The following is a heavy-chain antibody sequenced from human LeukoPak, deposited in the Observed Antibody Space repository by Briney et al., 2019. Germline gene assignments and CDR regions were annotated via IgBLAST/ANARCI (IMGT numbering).Heavy chain of an antibody. CDR3: ARGRYSGGWYDY. CDR1: GGSISTYY. Sequence: SETLSLTCTVSGGSISTYYWSWIRQPPGKGLEYIAYIYYPGSTDYNPSLKSRVSISVDTSKNQFSLELNSVTAADTAVYYCARGRYSGGWYDYWGQGTLVTVSS. D-gene: IGHD6-19*01. V-gene: IGHV4-59*01. CDR2: IYYPGST. J-gene: IGHJ4*02.